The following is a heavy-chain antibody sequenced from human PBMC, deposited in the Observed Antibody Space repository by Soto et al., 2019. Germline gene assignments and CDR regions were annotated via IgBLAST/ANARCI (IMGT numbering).Heavy chain of an antibody. CDR3: ARQVNYYYYMDV. J-gene: IGHJ6*03. Sequence: GESLKISCKGSGYSFTSYWLGWVRQVPGKGLEWMGIISHGDSDTRYSPSFQGQVTISADKSISTAYLQWSSLKASDTAMYYCARQVNYYYYMDVWGKGTTVTVSS. V-gene: IGHV5-51*01. CDR1: GYSFTSYW. CDR2: ISHGDSDT.